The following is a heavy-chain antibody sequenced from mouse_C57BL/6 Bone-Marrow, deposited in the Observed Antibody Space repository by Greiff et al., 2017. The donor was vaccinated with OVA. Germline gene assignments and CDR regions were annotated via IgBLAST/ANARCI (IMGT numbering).Heavy chain of an antibody. CDR2: IYPGSGST. J-gene: IGHJ4*01. V-gene: IGHV1-55*01. CDR1: GYTFTSYW. CDR3: ARRTDYAMDY. Sequence: VQLQQPGAELVKPGASVKMSCKASGYTFTSYWITWVKQRPGQGLEWIGDIYPGSGSTNYNEKFKSKATLTVDTTSSTAYMQLSILTSEDSAVYYCARRTDYAMDYWGQGTSVTVSS.